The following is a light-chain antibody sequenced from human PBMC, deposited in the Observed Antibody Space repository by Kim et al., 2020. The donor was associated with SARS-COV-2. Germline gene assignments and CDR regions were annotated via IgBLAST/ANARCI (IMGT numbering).Light chain of an antibody. CDR1: SSNIGAAYD. CDR2: GNT. J-gene: IGLJ2*01. CDR3: QSYDSSLSVV. V-gene: IGLV1-40*01. Sequence: GQRVTISCTGSSSNIGAAYDVHWYQHLPGTAPKLLICGNTNRPSGVPDRFSGSKSGTSASLAITGLQAEDEADYYCQSYDSSLSVVFGGGTKVTVL.